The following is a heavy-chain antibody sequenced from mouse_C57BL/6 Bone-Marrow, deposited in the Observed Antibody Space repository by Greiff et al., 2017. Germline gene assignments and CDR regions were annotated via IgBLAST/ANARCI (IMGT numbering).Heavy chain of an antibody. V-gene: IGHV2-9*01. CDR3: DKRITTAVARGDYYAMDY. CDR1: GFSLTSYG. Sequence: QVQLMESGPGLVAPSQSLSITCTVSGFSLTSYGVDWVRQPPGKGLAWLGVIWGGGSTNYNSALMYRLSISKDNSKRTVVLKRNSMQTQYTAMYNRDKRITTAVARGDYYAMDYWGQGTSVTVSS. D-gene: IGHD1-1*01. CDR2: IWGGGST. J-gene: IGHJ4*01.